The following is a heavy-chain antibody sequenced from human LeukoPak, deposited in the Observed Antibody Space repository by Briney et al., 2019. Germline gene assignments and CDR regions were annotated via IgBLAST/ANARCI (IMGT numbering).Heavy chain of an antibody. Sequence: KPSETLSLTCTVSGGSISSYYWSWIRQPPGKGLEWIGYIYYSGSTNYNPSLKSRVTISVDTSKNQFSLKLSSVTAADTAVYYCARSPSCSGGSCYTVDYWGQGTLVTVSS. CDR3: ARSPSCSGGSCYTVDY. CDR2: IYYSGST. J-gene: IGHJ4*02. CDR1: GGSISSYY. D-gene: IGHD2-15*01. V-gene: IGHV4-59*01.